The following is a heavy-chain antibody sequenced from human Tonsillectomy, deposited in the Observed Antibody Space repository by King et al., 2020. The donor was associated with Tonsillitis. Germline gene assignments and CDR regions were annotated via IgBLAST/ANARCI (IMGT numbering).Heavy chain of an antibody. CDR1: GGSISSGGYS. CDR3: ARGVAYGDYPDY. CDR2: IYYSGST. D-gene: IGHD4-17*01. Sequence: QLQESVPGLVKPSQTLSLTCAVSGGSISSGGYSWSWIRQPPGKGLEWIGYIYYSGSTYYNPSLKSRVTISVDTSKNQFSLKLSSVTAADTAVYYCARGVAYGDYPDYWGQGTLVTVSS. V-gene: IGHV4-30-4*07. J-gene: IGHJ4*02.